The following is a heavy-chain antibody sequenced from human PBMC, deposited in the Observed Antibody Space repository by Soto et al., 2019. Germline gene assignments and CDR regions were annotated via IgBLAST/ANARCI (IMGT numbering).Heavy chain of an antibody. J-gene: IGHJ5*02. Sequence: ASVKVSCKASGYTFTSYGISWVRQAPGQGLEWMGWISAYNGNTNYAQKLQGRVTMITDTSTSTAYMELRSLRSDDTAVYHCARALQYDFWSGYFDNWFDPWGQGTLVTVSS. CDR2: ISAYNGNT. V-gene: IGHV1-18*04. CDR1: GYTFTSYG. D-gene: IGHD3-3*01. CDR3: ARALQYDFWSGYFDNWFDP.